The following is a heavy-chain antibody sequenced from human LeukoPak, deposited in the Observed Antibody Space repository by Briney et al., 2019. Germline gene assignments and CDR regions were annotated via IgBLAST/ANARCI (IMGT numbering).Heavy chain of an antibody. J-gene: IGHJ4*02. V-gene: IGHV3-53*01. CDR2: IYSGTST. D-gene: IGHD5-18*01. Sequence: RGSLRLPCAASGFTFTNNYMSWVRQAPGKGLEWVSVIYSGTSTYYADSVKGRFTISRDNSNNTLYLQMNSLRAEDSAMYYCTRGEGYNYGYIDYWGQGTLVTVSS. CDR1: GFTFTNNY. CDR3: TRGEGYNYGYIDY.